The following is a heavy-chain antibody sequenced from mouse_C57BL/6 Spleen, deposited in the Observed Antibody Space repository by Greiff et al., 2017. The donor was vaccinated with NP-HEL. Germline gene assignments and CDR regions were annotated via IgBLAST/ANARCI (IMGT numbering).Heavy chain of an antibody. D-gene: IGHD1-2*01. V-gene: IGHV5-4*01. CDR1: GFTFSSYA. CDR2: ISDGGSYT. Sequence: EVNVVESGGGLVKPGGSLKLSCAASGFTFSSYAMSWVRQTPEKRLEWVATISDGGSYTYYPDNVKGRFTISRDNAKNNLYLQMSHLKSEDTAMYYCAREGDSITTDYFDYWGQGTTLTVSS. CDR3: AREGDSITTDYFDY. J-gene: IGHJ2*01.